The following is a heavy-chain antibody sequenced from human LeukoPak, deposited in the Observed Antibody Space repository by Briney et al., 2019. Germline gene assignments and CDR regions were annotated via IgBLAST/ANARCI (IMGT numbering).Heavy chain of an antibody. D-gene: IGHD6-19*01. J-gene: IGHJ4*02. CDR2: ISGSGGST. V-gene: IGHV3-23*01. CDR1: GFTFSSYA. CDR3: AKRHGGWYEYYFDY. Sequence: GGSLRLSCAASGFTFSSYAMSWVRQAPGKGLEWVSAISGSGGSTYYADSVKGWFTISRDNSKNTLYLQMNSLRAEDTAVYYCAKRHGGWYEYYFDYWGQGTLVTVSS.